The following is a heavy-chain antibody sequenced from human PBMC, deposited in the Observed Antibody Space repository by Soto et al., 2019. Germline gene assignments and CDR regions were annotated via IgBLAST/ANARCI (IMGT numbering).Heavy chain of an antibody. V-gene: IGHV4-59*02. J-gene: IGHJ6*02. CDR3: ASGRYCSGGSCYYYYGMEV. CDR2: TAYTGNT. Sequence: PSETLSLTCVVSGGSVTSYHWSWIRQFPGKGLEWIAYTAYTGNTNYNPSLKSRVTMSIDTSKNQLSLRLSSVTAADTAVYYCASGRYCSGGSCYYYYGMEVWGQGTTVTVSS. CDR1: GGSVTSYH. D-gene: IGHD2-15*01.